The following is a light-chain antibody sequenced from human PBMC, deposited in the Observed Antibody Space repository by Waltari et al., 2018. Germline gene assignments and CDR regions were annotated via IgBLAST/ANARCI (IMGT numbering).Light chain of an antibody. CDR1: QSVTRA. CDR2: GAS. Sequence: EIVLTQSPGTLSLSPGESATLSCRTSQSVTRALAWYQQKPGQAPRLLIYGASNRATGIPDSFSGSGSGTDFSLTSSSLEPEDLAVYYCRHYLRLPVTFGQGTKVEVK. J-gene: IGKJ1*01. CDR3: RHYLRLPVT. V-gene: IGKV3-20*01.